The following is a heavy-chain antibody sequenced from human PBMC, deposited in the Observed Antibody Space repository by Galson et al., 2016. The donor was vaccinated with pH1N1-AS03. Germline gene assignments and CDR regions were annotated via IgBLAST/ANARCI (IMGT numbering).Heavy chain of an antibody. V-gene: IGHV1-69*05. CDR1: GYTFTNYF. D-gene: IGHD5-18*01. CDR3: ARDRDTTMITLDYYYYYMDV. Sequence: SVKVSCKASGYTFTNYFMHWVRQAPGQGLEWMGRILPIFGSTNYAQRFQGRVTVTTDNSTGTAYLDLSSLRSEDTAVYYCARDRDTTMITLDYYYYYMDVWGKGTTVTVSS. J-gene: IGHJ6*03. CDR2: ILPIFGST.